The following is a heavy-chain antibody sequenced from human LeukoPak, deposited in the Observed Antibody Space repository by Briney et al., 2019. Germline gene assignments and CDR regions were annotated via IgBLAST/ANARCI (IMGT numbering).Heavy chain of an antibody. CDR2: ISYSGST. Sequence: SETLSLTCTVSGGSISSYYWSWIRQPPGKGLEWIGYISYSGSTNFNPSLKSRVTISVDTSKNQFSLKLSSVTAADTAVYYCASEGTAGTNLNWFDPWGQGTLVTVSS. V-gene: IGHV4-59*01. CDR3: ASEGTAGTNLNWFDP. J-gene: IGHJ5*02. CDR1: GGSISSYY. D-gene: IGHD1-1*01.